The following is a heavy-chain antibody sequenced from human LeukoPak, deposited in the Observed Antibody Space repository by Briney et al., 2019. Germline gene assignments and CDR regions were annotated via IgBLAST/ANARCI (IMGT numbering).Heavy chain of an antibody. D-gene: IGHD3-10*01. CDR3: AREVITMVRGVIPYYYMDV. CDR1: GFTFSSYS. CDR2: ISSSSSTI. J-gene: IGHJ6*03. V-gene: IGHV3-48*04. Sequence: PGGSLRLSCAASGFTFSSYSMNWVRQAPGKGLEWVSYISSSSSTIYYADSVKGRFTISRDNAKNSLYLQMNSLRAEDTAVYYCAREVITMVRGVIPYYYMDVWGKGTTVTVSS.